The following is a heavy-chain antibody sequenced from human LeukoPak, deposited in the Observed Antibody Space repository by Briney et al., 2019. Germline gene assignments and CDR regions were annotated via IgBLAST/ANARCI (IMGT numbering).Heavy chain of an antibody. CDR2: IYYTGTP. CDR3: ARGYYDSSGYSNPFDI. V-gene: IGHV4-59*01. J-gene: IGHJ3*02. Sequence: SETLSLTCTVSGGSITSSYWSWIRQPPGKGPEWIAYIYYTGTPNYNPSLKSRVSTSIDRSKNQFSLNLRSVTAADTAVCYCARGYYDSSGYSNPFDIWGQGTMVTISS. D-gene: IGHD3-22*01. CDR1: GGSITSSY.